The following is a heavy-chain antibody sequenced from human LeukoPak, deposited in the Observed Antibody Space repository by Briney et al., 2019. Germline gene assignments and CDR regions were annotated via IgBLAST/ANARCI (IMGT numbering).Heavy chain of an antibody. J-gene: IGHJ4*02. CDR3: AREGRSWHLDY. CDR1: GGSISSYY. Sequence: SETLSLTCTVSGGSISSYYWSWIRQPPGKGLEWIGYIYYSGSTNYNPSLKSRVTISVDTSKNQFSLKLSSVTAADTAVYYCAREGRSWHLDYWGQGTLVTVSS. V-gene: IGHV4-59*01. CDR2: IYYSGST. D-gene: IGHD6-13*01.